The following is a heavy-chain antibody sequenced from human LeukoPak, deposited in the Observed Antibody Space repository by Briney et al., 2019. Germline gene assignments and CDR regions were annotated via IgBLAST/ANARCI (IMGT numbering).Heavy chain of an antibody. V-gene: IGHV3-15*01. CDR3: SRGVIVGAAYFDY. J-gene: IGHJ4*02. D-gene: IGHD1-26*01. Sequence: GGSLRLSCAASGFTLSNAWMNWVRQAPGKGLEWVGLIKSKTNGETTEYAASVKGRFTISRDDSTGIAYLQMDSLKPEDTAVYYCSRGVIVGAAYFDYWGQGTLVTVSS. CDR1: GFTLSNAW. CDR2: IKSKTNGETT.